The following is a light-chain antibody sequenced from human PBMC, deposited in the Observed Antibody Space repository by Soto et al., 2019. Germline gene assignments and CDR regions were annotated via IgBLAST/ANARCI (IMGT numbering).Light chain of an antibody. J-gene: IGLJ2*01. CDR3: GTWDSSLSVVV. V-gene: IGLV1-51*01. Sequence: QSVLTQPPSVSAAPGQKVTISCSGSSSDIGNNYVSWYQQLPVTSPKLLIYDNDERPSGIPDRFTGSKSGTSATLGITGLQTGDEADYYCGTWDSSLSVVVFGGGTNVTVL. CDR2: DND. CDR1: SSDIGNNY.